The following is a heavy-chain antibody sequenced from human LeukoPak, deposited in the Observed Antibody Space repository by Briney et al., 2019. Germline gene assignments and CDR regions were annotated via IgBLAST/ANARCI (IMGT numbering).Heavy chain of an antibody. CDR2: FGTGGNT. J-gene: IGHJ6*02. D-gene: IGHD2-8*02. V-gene: IGHV3-23*01. Sequence: GGSLRLSCEASGFTFSGYAVSWVRQAPGKGLEWVSGFGTGGNTHYAESVRGRFDISRDTSKTTVYLQMNSLRAEDTALYYCARDLHYWVAMDLWGQGTTVTVS. CDR1: GFTFSGYA. CDR3: ARDLHYWVAMDL.